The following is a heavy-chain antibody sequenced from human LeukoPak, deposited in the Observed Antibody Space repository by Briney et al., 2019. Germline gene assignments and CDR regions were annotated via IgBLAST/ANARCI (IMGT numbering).Heavy chain of an antibody. CDR1: AFTFSSYA. D-gene: IGHD2-21*01. J-gene: IGHJ5*02. V-gene: IGHV3-23*01. Sequence: GASLRLSCAASAFTFSSYAMSWVRQAPGKGLEWVSAISGSDGRTYYADSVKGRFTISRDNSKNTLYLQMNSLRAEDTAVYYCAKGLENLLLFVGLGWLDPWGQGTLVTVSS. CDR3: AKGLENLLLFVGLGWLDP. CDR2: ISGSDGRT.